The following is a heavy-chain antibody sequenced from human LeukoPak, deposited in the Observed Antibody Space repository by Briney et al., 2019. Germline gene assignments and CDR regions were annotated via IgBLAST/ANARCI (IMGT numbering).Heavy chain of an antibody. CDR2: IRPDANDG. V-gene: IGHV3-7*01. D-gene: IGHD7-27*01. Sequence: PGESLRLSCAASGFSFSHYWMAWVRQAPGKGLEWVAIIRPDANDGSYVDSVKGRFTISRDNAKNSLYLQLHSLRAEDTAVYFCARADWGSIDYWGQGALVTVSS. CDR1: GFSFSHYW. CDR3: ARADWGSIDY. J-gene: IGHJ4*02.